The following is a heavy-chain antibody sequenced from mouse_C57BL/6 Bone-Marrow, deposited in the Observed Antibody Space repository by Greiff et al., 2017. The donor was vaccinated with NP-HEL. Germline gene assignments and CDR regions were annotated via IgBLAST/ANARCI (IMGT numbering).Heavy chain of an antibody. CDR2: ISYDGSN. V-gene: IGHV3-6*01. J-gene: IGHJ4*01. CDR3: AREAAYYSNFYAMDY. D-gene: IGHD2-5*01. CDR1: GYSITSGYY. Sequence: VQLQQSGPGLVKPSQSLSLTCSVTGYSITSGYYWNWIRQFPGNKLEWMGYISYDGSNNYNPSLKNRISITRDTSKNQFFLKLNSVTTEDTATYYCAREAAYYSNFYAMDYWGQGTSVTVSS.